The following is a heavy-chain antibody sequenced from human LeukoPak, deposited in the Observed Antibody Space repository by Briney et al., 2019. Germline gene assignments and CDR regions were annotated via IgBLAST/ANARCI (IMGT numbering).Heavy chain of an antibody. CDR2: IWYDGSNK. J-gene: IGHJ6*02. CDR1: GFPFSSYG. CDR3: ARLGPGGVDTAMVTYSYGMDV. Sequence: GGSLRLSCVASGFPFSSYGMHWVRQAPGKGLEWVAVIWYDGSNKYYADSVKGRFTISRDNSKNTLYLQMNSLRAEDTAVYYCARLGPGGVDTAMVTYSYGMDVWGQGTTVTVSS. D-gene: IGHD5-18*01. V-gene: IGHV3-33*01.